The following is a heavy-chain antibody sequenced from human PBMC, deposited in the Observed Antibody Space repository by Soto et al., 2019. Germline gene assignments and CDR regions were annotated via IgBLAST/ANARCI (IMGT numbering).Heavy chain of an antibody. D-gene: IGHD1-26*01. Sequence: QVQLQESGPGLVKPSETLSLTCTVSGGSISSYYWSWIRQPPGKGLVWIGYIYYSGSTNYNPSLKSRATISVDTSKNQFSLKLSSVTAADTAVYYCARRYGGNFDYWGQGTLVTVSS. V-gene: IGHV4-59*01. CDR1: GGSISSYY. CDR2: IYYSGST. J-gene: IGHJ4*02. CDR3: ARRYGGNFDY.